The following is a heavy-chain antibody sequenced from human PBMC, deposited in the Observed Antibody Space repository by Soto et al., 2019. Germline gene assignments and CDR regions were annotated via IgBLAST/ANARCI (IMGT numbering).Heavy chain of an antibody. CDR1: GFTFSNYN. Sequence: GGSLRLSCAASGFTFSNYNMNWVRQAPGKGLEWVSYISSSSSMIYYADSVKGRFTMSRDNAKNSLYLQMNSLRAEDTAVYYCAREVDTAMGTWGQGTLVTVSS. D-gene: IGHD5-18*01. CDR2: ISSSSSMI. V-gene: IGHV3-48*01. CDR3: AREVDTAMGT. J-gene: IGHJ5*02.